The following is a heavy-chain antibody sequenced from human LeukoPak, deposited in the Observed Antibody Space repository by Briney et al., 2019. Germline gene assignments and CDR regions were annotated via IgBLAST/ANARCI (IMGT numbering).Heavy chain of an antibody. CDR1: GGSFSGYY. Sequence: SETLSLTCAVYGGSFSGYYWRWIRQPPGKGLEWIGEINHSGSTNYNPSLKSRVTISVDTSKNQFSLKLNSVTAADTAVYYCASSSWYFAPGRLDYWGQGTLVTVSS. CDR3: ASSSWYFAPGRLDY. J-gene: IGHJ4*02. D-gene: IGHD6-13*01. V-gene: IGHV4-34*01. CDR2: INHSGST.